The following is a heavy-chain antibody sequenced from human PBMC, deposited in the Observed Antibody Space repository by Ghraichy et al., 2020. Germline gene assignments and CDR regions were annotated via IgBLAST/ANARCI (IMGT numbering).Heavy chain of an antibody. CDR2: IWYDGSNK. CDR1: GFTFSSYG. J-gene: IGHJ3*02. V-gene: IGHV3-33*01. Sequence: GESLNISCAASGFTFSSYGMHWVRQAPGKGLEWVAVIWYDGSNKYYADSVKGRFTISRDNSKNTLYLQMNSLRAEDTAVYYCARGGSSDYAFDIWGQGTMVTVSS. CDR3: ARGGSSDYAFDI. D-gene: IGHD6-25*01.